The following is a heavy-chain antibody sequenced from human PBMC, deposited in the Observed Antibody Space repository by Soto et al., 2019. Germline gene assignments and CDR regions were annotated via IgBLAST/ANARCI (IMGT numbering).Heavy chain of an antibody. CDR1: GFAFSTFD. V-gene: IGHV3-13*01. Sequence: GSLRLSCAGSGFAFSTFDIHWVRQAPGKGLEWVSGIGTLSDTFYAASVQGRFTISRQNAKNSVYLQMNSLRAGDTAFYYCARGRSFSYDSTPPPMFDPWGQGTLVTVSS. CDR2: IGTLSDT. D-gene: IGHD3-10*01. J-gene: IGHJ5*02. CDR3: ARGRSFSYDSTPPPMFDP.